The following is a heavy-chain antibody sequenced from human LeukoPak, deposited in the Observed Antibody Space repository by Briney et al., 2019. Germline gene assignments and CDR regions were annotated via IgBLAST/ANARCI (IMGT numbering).Heavy chain of an antibody. CDR3: TRAAYKSSPLY. J-gene: IGHJ4*02. CDR2: IDNDGSST. D-gene: IGHD6-6*01. V-gene: IGHV3-74*01. Sequence: PGGSLRLSCAASGFTFSEYWMLWVGQAPGKGLVWVSRIDNDGSSTTYADSVKGRFTISRDNAKNTLYLQMSSLRGEDTAVYYCTRAAYKSSPLYWGQGTLVTVSS. CDR1: GFTFSEYW.